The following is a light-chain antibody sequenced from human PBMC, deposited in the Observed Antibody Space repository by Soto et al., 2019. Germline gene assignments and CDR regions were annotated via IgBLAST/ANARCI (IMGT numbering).Light chain of an antibody. CDR3: QQYMNWPPWT. CDR1: LSASTN. J-gene: IGKJ1*01. V-gene: IGKV3-15*01. Sequence: ETVMTQSPATLSVSPGETATLSCRASLSASTNLAWYQHKPGQAPRLLIYGASIRASGIPARFRGSGAGTQFTPTISSLQSEDVAVYYCQQYMNWPPWTFGQGTKVEIK. CDR2: GAS.